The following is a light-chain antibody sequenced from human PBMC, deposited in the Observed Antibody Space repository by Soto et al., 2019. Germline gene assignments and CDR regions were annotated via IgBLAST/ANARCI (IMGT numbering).Light chain of an antibody. J-gene: IGLJ1*01. V-gene: IGLV2-23*03. CDR2: EGS. CDR1: SSDVGSYNL. Sequence: QSVLAQPASVSGSPGQSITISCTGTSSDVGSYNLVSWYQQHPGKAPKLMIYEGSKRPSGVSNRFSGSKSGNTASLTIFGFQAEDEADYYCCSYAGSSTFAVFGTGTKFTVL. CDR3: CSYAGSSTFAV.